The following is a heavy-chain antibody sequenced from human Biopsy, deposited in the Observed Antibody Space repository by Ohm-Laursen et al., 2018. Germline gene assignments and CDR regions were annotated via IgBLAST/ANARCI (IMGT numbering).Heavy chain of an antibody. J-gene: IGHJ4*02. CDR3: ARDPLNGHKHFDY. D-gene: IGHD2-8*01. CDR2: INCKTGAT. V-gene: IGHV1-2*02. CDR1: SYTFTDYS. Sequence: GASVKVSCKASSYTFTDYSIHWMRQAPGQGLEWLGYINCKTGATNYAQKFQGTVIMTRDTSISTAYLALGSLRSADTAIYYCARDPLNGHKHFDYWGQGSLVTVSS.